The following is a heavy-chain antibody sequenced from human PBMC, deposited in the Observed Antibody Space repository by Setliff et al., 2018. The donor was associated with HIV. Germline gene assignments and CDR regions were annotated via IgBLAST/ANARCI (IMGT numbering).Heavy chain of an antibody. CDR2: IYYSGST. CDR1: GGSISNSRYY. V-gene: IGHV4-39*01. D-gene: IGHD2-15*01. Sequence: KPSETLSLTCTVSGGSISNSRYYWSWIRQPPGKGLEWIGSIYYSGSTYYNPSLKSRVTISVDTSKNQFSLKLSSVTAADAAVYYCARGGYCSGGSCYYFDYWGQGTLVTVSS. J-gene: IGHJ4*02. CDR3: ARGGYCSGGSCYYFDY.